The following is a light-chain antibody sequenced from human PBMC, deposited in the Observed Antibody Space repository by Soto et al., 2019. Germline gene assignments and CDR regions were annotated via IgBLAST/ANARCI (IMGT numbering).Light chain of an antibody. J-gene: IGKJ3*01. CDR3: HQLNTFPFT. CDR2: AAS. V-gene: IGKV1-9*01. Sequence: DIQLTQSPSFLSASVGDRVTITCRASQGISSYLAWYQEKPGKAPKLLIYAASTLQSGVPSRFSGSGSGTDFTLTISSLQPEDFATYYCHQLNTFPFTFRPGTKVDIK. CDR1: QGISSY.